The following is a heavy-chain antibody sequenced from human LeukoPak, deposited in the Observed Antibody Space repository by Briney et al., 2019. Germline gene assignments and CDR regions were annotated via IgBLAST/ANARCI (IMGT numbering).Heavy chain of an antibody. CDR1: GGSVNNAAYY. CDR3: ARGVRDGYKTFDY. Sequence: SETLSLTCTVSGGSVNNAAYYWSWIRQHPGKGLEWIGHIDYRGRTNYNPSLKSRVTISVDTSENRFSLRLSSVTTADTAVYYCARGVRDGYKTFDYWGQGTLVTVSS. J-gene: IGHJ4*02. CDR2: IDYRGRT. D-gene: IGHD5-24*01. V-gene: IGHV4-31*03.